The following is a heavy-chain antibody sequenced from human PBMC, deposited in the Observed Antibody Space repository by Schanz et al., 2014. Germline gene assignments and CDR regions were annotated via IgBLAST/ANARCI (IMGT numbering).Heavy chain of an antibody. V-gene: IGHV1-2*02. CDR1: GYTFTDYG. Sequence: QVQLIQSGAEVKKPGASVKVSCKASGYTFTDYGVIWVRQTPGQGLEWMGCINPYSGATYYAQKFQGRVTLTSDASLTTVYMEVHSLTSDDTAVFFCARDQTGTTNWFDPWGQGTLVTVSS. D-gene: IGHD1-7*01. J-gene: IGHJ5*02. CDR2: INPYSGAT. CDR3: ARDQTGTTNWFDP.